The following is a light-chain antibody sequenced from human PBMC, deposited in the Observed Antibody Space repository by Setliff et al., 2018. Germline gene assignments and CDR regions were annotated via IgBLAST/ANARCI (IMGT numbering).Light chain of an antibody. J-gene: IGLJ2*01. CDR2: EVT. Sequence: PGQSVTISCTGASSDVGGYNDVFRYNYVSRYQQYPGKAPKLLISEVTKRPSGVPDRFSGSKSGTSASLAITGLQAEDEADYYCQSYDSSLSGHMVFGGGTKVTVL. CDR3: QSYDSSLSGHMV. V-gene: IGLV2-11*03. CDR1: SSDVGGYNDVFRYNY.